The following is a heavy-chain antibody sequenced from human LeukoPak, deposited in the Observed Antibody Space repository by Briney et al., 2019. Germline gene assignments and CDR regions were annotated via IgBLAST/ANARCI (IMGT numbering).Heavy chain of an antibody. CDR1: GFTFSRYW. CDR3: AKEASGHISDYIDY. Sequence: PGGSLRLSCAASGFTFSRYWMSWVRQAPGKGLEWVANINEDGSEKYFVDSVKGRFTISRDNAKNSLYLQMNSLRADDTAVYYCAKEASGHISDYIDYWGQGTLVTVSS. CDR2: INEDGSEK. J-gene: IGHJ4*02. V-gene: IGHV3-7*03. D-gene: IGHD5-12*01.